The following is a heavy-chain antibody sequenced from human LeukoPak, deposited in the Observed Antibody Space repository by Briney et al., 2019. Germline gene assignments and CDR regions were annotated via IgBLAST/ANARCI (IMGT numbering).Heavy chain of an antibody. CDR3: GVVQGVHVV. CDR2: ISGSGGNT. CDR1: GFTLRSDT. Sequence: GGSLRLCFAASGFTLRSDTMSWFRQAPGKGLEWVSAISGSGGNTYYADSVKGRFTISRDNSKNTLYLQMNSLRAEDTPVYYCGVVQGVHVVGGRGTLVTVSS. J-gene: IGHJ4*02. D-gene: IGHD2-21*01. V-gene: IGHV3-23*01.